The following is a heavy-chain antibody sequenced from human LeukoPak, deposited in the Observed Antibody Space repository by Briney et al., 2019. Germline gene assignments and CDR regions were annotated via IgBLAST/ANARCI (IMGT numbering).Heavy chain of an antibody. CDR1: GSSISRGSYY. CDR2: MFYSGSP. V-gene: IGHV4-31*03. D-gene: IGHD6-13*01. Sequence: SHTLSLTCTVSGSSISRGSYYWTWIRQHPGKGLEWIGYMFYSGSPYYNPSLKSRVTISVKTSRNQSSLRLSSVTAADTAVYYCARAAAAVYFDYWGQGTLVTVSS. J-gene: IGHJ4*02. CDR3: ARAAAAVYFDY.